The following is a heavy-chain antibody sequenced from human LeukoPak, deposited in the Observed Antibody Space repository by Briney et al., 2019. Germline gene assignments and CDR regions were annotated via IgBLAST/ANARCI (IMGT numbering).Heavy chain of an antibody. J-gene: IGHJ4*02. CDR1: GGTFSSYA. CDR3: AKDYRPGAYYFDY. Sequence: SVKVSCKASGGTFSSYAISWVRQAPGQGLEWMGGIIPIFGTANYAQKFQGRVTITTDESTSTAYMELSSLRSEDTAVYYCAKDYRPGAYYFDYWGQGTLVTVSS. V-gene: IGHV1-69*05. D-gene: IGHD4-11*01. CDR2: IIPIFGTA.